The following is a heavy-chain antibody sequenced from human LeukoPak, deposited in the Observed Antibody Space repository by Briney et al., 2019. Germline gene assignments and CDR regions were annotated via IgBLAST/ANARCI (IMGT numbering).Heavy chain of an antibody. CDR1: GYTFTSYG. D-gene: IGHD3-10*01. V-gene: IGHV1-18*01. CDR3: ARSWFGDPDYYYGMDV. J-gene: IGHJ6*02. Sequence: ASVKVSCKASGYTFTSYGISWVRQAPGQGLEWMGWISAYNGNTNYAQKLQGRVTMTTDTSTSTAYMELRSLRSDDTAVYYCARSWFGDPDYYYGMDVWGQGTTVTVSS. CDR2: ISAYNGNT.